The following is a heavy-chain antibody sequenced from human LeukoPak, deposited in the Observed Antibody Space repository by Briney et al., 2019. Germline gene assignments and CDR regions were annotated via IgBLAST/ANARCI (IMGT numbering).Heavy chain of an antibody. D-gene: IGHD3/OR15-3a*01. CDR3: ARVGRPDAFDI. J-gene: IGHJ3*02. Sequence: PSETLSLTCAVYGGSFSGYYWSWIRQPPGKGLEWIGEINHSGSTNYNPSLKSRVTISVDTSKNQFSLKLSSVTAADTAVYYCARVGRPDAFDIWGQGTMVTVSS. CDR2: INHSGST. CDR1: GGSFSGYY. V-gene: IGHV4-34*01.